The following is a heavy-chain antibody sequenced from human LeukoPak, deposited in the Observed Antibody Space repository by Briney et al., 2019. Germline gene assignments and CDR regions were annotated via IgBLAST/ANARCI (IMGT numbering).Heavy chain of an antibody. Sequence: ASVKVSCKVSGYTLTELSMHWVRQAPGKGPEWMGGFDPEDGETIYAQKFQGGVTMTEDTSTDTAYMELSSLRSEDTAVYYCATVGAYYDSSGYYSRVFDYWGQGTLVTVSS. V-gene: IGHV1-24*01. J-gene: IGHJ4*02. CDR1: GYTLTELS. D-gene: IGHD3-22*01. CDR3: ATVGAYYDSSGYYSRVFDY. CDR2: FDPEDGET.